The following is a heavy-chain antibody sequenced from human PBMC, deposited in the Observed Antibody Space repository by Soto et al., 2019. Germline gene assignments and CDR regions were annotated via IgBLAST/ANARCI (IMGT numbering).Heavy chain of an antibody. CDR3: TKGATSPSDS. D-gene: IGHD3-16*01. CDR1: GYRFTSSW. J-gene: IGHJ4*02. Sequence: PGESLKISCXGSGYRFTSSWIGWVRQMPGKGLEWLGNVYPSDSDVRYSPSFEGRVTISADNSINTAYLHLLNLKASDTAIYYCTKGATSPSDSWGQGTRVTVSS. CDR2: VYPSDSDV. V-gene: IGHV5-51*01.